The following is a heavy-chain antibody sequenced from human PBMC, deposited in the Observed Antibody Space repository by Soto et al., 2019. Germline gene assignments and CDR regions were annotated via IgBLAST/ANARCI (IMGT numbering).Heavy chain of an antibody. V-gene: IGHV3-53*01. CDR2: LYSFGGT. J-gene: IGHJ4*02. CDR3: ARDKDFGDYTFDY. Sequence: EVQLVESGGGVIQPGGSLRLSCAVSGLDISQIYMSWVRRAPGRGLEWVAGLYSFGGTYYAESVEGRFTISRDNSKNTLFLQMYTLKVEDTAVYYCARDKDFGDYTFDYWGQGSLVTVPS. D-gene: IGHD4-17*01. CDR1: GLDISQIY.